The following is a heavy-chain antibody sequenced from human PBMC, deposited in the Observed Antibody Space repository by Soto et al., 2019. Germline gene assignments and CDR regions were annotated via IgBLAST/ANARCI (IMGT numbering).Heavy chain of an antibody. J-gene: IGHJ4*02. CDR2: SNPNRGGT. Sequence: PPVKVSCKASGYTFTGIYMHWVRQAPGQGLDWMGWSNPNRGGTNYAKKFPGVVTPTRDTSISTAYMELSRLRSDDTAVYYCARALATAVEPSEYYFFDYWGQGTLVTVSS. CDR3: ARALATAVEPSEYYFFDY. D-gene: IGHD1-26*01. V-gene: IGHV1-2*02. CDR1: GYTFTGIY.